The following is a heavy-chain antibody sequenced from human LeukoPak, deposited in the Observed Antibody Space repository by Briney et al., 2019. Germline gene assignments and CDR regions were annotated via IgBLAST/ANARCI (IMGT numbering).Heavy chain of an antibody. J-gene: IGHJ4*02. V-gene: IGHV3-43*01. D-gene: IGHD3-9*01. CDR1: GFTFDDYT. Sequence: GGSLRLSCAASGFTFDDYTMHWVRQAPGKGLEWVSLISWDGGSTYYADSVKGRFTISRDNSKNSLYLQMNSLRTEDTALYYCAKDFMKGLRYFDWLLYGLDYWGQGTLVTVSS. CDR3: AKDFMKGLRYFDWLLYGLDY. CDR2: ISWDGGST.